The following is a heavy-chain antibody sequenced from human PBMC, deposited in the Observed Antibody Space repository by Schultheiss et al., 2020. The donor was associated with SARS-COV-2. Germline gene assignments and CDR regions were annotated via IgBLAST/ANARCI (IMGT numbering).Heavy chain of an antibody. J-gene: IGHJ4*02. Sequence: SETLSLTCTVSGGSIRSGESYWSWIRQPPGKGLEWIGSIYYSGTTYYNPSLKSRVTISVDTSKNQFSLKLSSVTAADTAVYYCARAGIRLGPYIAVAVPFDYWGQGTLVTVSS. CDR1: GGSIRSGESY. V-gene: IGHV4-39*07. D-gene: IGHD6-19*01. CDR2: IYYSGTT. CDR3: ARAGIRLGPYIAVAVPFDY.